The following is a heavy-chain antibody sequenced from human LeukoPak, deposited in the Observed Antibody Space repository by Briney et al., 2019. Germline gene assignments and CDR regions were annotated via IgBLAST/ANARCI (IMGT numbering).Heavy chain of an antibody. V-gene: IGHV1-69*06. CDR2: IIPIFGTA. J-gene: IGHJ6*03. Sequence: SVKVSCKASGGTFSSYAISWVRQAPGQGLEWMGGIIPIFGTAKYAQKFQGRVTITADKSTSTAYMELSSLRSEDTAVYYCARGDYDILTGYSEGYYYYMDVWGKGTTVTVSS. D-gene: IGHD3-9*01. CDR1: GGTFSSYA. CDR3: ARGDYDILTGYSEGYYYYMDV.